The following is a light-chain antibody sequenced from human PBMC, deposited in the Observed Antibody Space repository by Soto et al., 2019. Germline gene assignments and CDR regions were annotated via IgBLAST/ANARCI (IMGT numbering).Light chain of an antibody. J-gene: IGLJ1*01. CDR3: CSYTSSITYF. Sequence: QSVLTQPASVSGSPGQSITISCTGTSSDVGGYDHVSWYQQHPGRVPKLIIYDVTDRPSGVSNRFSGSKSGNTASLTISGLQSEDEADYYCCSYTSSITYFFGTGPRLPAL. CDR2: DVT. V-gene: IGLV2-14*03. CDR1: SSDVGGYDH.